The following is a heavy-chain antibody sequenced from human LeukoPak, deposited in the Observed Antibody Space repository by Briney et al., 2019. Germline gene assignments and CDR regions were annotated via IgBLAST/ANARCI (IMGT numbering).Heavy chain of an antibody. J-gene: IGHJ6*03. CDR3: AKAGNYYYMDV. CDR1: GFLFSKYW. Sequence: GGSLRLSCAASGFLFSKYWMTWVRQAPGKGLEWVSLISWDGGSTYYADSVKGRFTISRDNSKNSLYLQMNSLRAEDTALYYCAKAGNYYYMDVWGKGTTVTVSS. D-gene: IGHD1-14*01. CDR2: ISWDGGST. V-gene: IGHV3-43D*03.